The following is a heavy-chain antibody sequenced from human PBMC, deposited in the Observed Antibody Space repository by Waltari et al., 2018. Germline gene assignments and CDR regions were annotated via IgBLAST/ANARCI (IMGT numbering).Heavy chain of an antibody. V-gene: IGHV5-51*03. CDR3: ARRDRGGSVSNYFDY. D-gene: IGHD3-10*01. CDR2: IYPGDSDT. CDR1: GYSFPTYW. J-gene: IGHJ4*02. Sequence: QLAQSGAEVKKAGESLKISCKGSGYSFPTYWIGWCPRMPGKGLKWMGIIYPGDSDTRYSPSFQGQVTISVDKSIATAYLQWSSLKASDTAIYFCARRDRGGSVSNYFDYWGQGTLVTVSS.